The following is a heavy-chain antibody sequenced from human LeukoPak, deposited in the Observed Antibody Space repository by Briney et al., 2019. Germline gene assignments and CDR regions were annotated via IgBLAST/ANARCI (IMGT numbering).Heavy chain of an antibody. CDR3: AKDRLVVVTAIAGYFDY. CDR2: ISGSGGST. CDR1: GFTFSSYA. V-gene: IGHV3-23*01. Sequence: GASLRLSCAASGFTFSSYAMSWVRQAPGKGLEWVSAISGSGGSTYYADSVKGRFTISRDNSKNTLYLQMNSMRAEDTAVYYCAKDRLVVVTAIAGYFDYWGQGTLVTVYS. D-gene: IGHD2-21*02. J-gene: IGHJ4*02.